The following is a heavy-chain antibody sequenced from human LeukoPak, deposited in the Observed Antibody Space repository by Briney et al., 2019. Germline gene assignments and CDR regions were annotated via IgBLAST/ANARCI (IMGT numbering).Heavy chain of an antibody. CDR2: MNPNSGNT. CDR3: ARSTMGARRRYDY. J-gene: IGHJ4*02. V-gene: IGHV1-8*01. Sequence: GASVSVSCTPSQHTFTIYDVNWVGQAAGLGREWRGWMNPNSGNTGYAQKFQGRVTMTMNSSISTAHMELTSLTSEDTAVYYCARSTMGARRRYDYWGQGTLVTVSS. D-gene: IGHD1-26*01. CDR1: QHTFTIYD.